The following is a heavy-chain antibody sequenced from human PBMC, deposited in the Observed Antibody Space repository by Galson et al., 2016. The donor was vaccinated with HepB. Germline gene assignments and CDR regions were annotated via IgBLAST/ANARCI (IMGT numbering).Heavy chain of an antibody. CDR2: ISYDASKK. CDR1: GFTFGSYG. CDR3: AKSPLMFFGELLGYFQH. D-gene: IGHD3-10*01. V-gene: IGHV3-30*18. J-gene: IGHJ1*01. Sequence: SLRLSCAASGFTFGSYGMHWVRQAPGKGLEWVAVISYDASKKHYADSVKGRFTISRDKSKNTLHLQMNSLRAEDTAVYYCAKSPLMFFGELLGYFQHWGQGTLVTVSS.